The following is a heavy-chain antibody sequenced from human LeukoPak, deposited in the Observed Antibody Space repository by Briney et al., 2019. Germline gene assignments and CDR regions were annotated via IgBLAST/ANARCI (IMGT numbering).Heavy chain of an antibody. CDR1: GYTFTSYY. CDR3: ARSPGLYGMDV. V-gene: IGHV1-46*01. J-gene: IGHJ6*02. Sequence: ASVTVSCKASGYTFTSYYMHWVRQAPGQGLEWMGIINPSGGSTSYAQKFQGRVTMTRDTSTSTVYMELSSLRSEDTAVYYCARSPGLYGMDVWGQGTTVTVSS. CDR2: INPSGGST.